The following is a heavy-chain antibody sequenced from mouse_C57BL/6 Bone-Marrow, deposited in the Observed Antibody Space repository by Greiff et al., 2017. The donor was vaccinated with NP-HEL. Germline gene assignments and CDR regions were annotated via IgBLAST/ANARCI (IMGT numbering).Heavy chain of an antibody. CDR1: GFTFSSYG. V-gene: IGHV5-6*01. CDR2: ISSGGSYT. CDR3: ARSPYYGSSFYAMDY. D-gene: IGHD1-1*01. J-gene: IGHJ4*01. Sequence: EVKLMESGGDLVKPGGSLKLSCAASGFTFSSYGMSWVRQTPDKRLEWVATISSGGSYTYYPDSVKGRFTISRDNAKNTLYLQMSSLKSEDTAMYYCARSPYYGSSFYAMDYWGQGTSVTVSS.